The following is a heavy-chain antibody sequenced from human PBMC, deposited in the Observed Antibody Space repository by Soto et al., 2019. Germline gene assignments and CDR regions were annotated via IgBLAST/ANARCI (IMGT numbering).Heavy chain of an antibody. CDR1: GFTFSSYA. CDR3: AKVPSRDGPKGFGMDV. Sequence: GGSLRLSCAASGFTFSSYAMSWVRQAPGKGLEWVSAISGSGGSTYYADSVKGRFTISRDNSKNTLYLQMNSLRAEDTAVYYCAKVPSRDGPKGFGMDVWGQGTTVTVSS. V-gene: IGHV3-23*01. J-gene: IGHJ6*02. CDR2: ISGSGGST.